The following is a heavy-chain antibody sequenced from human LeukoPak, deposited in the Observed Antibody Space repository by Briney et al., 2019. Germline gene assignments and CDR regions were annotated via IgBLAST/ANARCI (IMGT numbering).Heavy chain of an antibody. CDR3: ARRWMERGYSYGFDY. CDR2: IYHSGST. V-gene: IGHV4-38-2*01. CDR1: GYSISSGYY. D-gene: IGHD5-18*01. Sequence: SETLSLTCSVSGYSISSGYYWGWIRQPPGKGLEWIGSIYHSGSTYYNPSLKSRVTTSVDTSKNQFSLKLSSVTAADTAVYYCARRWMERGYSYGFDYWGQGTLVTVSS. J-gene: IGHJ4*02.